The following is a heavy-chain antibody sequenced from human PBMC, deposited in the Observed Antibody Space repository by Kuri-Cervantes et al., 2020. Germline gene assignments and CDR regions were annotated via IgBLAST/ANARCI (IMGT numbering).Heavy chain of an antibody. V-gene: IGHV4-4*07. CDR2: IYTSGST. CDR1: GGSISSYY. CDR3: ARVEPIFCSSTSCYVRD. J-gene: IGHJ4*02. D-gene: IGHD2-2*01. Sequence: SETLSLTCTVSGGSISSYYWSWIRQPAGKGLEWIGRIYTSGSTNYNPSLKSRVTMSVDTSKNQFSLKLSSVTAADTAVYYCARVEPIFCSSTSCYVRDWGQGTLVTVSS.